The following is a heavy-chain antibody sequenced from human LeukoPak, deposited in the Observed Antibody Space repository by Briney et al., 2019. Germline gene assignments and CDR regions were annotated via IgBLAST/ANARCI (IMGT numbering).Heavy chain of an antibody. Sequence: SETLSLTCTVSGGSISSYYWSWIRQPLGKGLEWIGYIYYSGSTNYNPSLKSRVTISVDTSKNQFSLKLSSVTAADTAVYYCVSTLPYYYDSSGYFDYWGQGTLVTVSS. CDR3: VSTLPYYYDSSGYFDY. CDR1: GGSISSYY. J-gene: IGHJ4*02. D-gene: IGHD3-22*01. CDR2: IYYSGST. V-gene: IGHV4-59*01.